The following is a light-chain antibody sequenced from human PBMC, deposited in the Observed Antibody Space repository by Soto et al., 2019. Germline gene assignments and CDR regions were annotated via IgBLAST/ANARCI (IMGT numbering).Light chain of an antibody. J-gene: IGKJ5*01. CDR2: GAS. CDR3: QQYNNWPPIT. Sequence: EIVMTQSPATLSVSPGERATLSCRASQSISSKLAWYQQTPGQAPRLLIYGASTRATGIPARFSGSGSGTEFTLTISSLQSEDFAVYYWQQYNNWPPITFGQGTRLESK. CDR1: QSISSK. V-gene: IGKV3-15*01.